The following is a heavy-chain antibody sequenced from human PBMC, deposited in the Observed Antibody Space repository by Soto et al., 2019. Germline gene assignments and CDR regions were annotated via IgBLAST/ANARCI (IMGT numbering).Heavy chain of an antibody. CDR2: IYYSGST. Sequence: QVQLQESGPGLVKPSETLSLTCTVSGGSISSYYWSWIRQPPGKGLEWIGYIYYSGSTNYNPSLKSRDTKSVATSKNQSSLKLSSVTAADTAVYYCARHRPYCSGGSCYSGYYYYGMDVWGQGTTVTVSS. V-gene: IGHV4-59*08. J-gene: IGHJ6*02. CDR3: ARHRPYCSGGSCYSGYYYYGMDV. CDR1: GGSISSYY. D-gene: IGHD2-15*01.